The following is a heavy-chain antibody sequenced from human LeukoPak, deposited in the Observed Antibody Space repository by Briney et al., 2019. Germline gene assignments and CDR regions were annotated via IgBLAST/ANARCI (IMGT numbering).Heavy chain of an antibody. CDR1: GGSISSSSYY. CDR2: IYYSGST. D-gene: IGHD6-6*01. CDR3: ARRPLIEQLEAMDY. Sequence: PSETLSLTCTASGGSISSSSYYWGWIRQPPGKGLEWIGSIYYSGSTYYNPSLKSRVTISVDTSKNQFSLKLSSVTAADTAVYYCARRPLIEQLEAMDYWGQGTLVTVSS. J-gene: IGHJ4*02. V-gene: IGHV4-39*01.